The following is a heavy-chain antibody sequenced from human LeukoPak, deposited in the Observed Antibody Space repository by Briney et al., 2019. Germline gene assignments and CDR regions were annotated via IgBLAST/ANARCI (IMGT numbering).Heavy chain of an antibody. V-gene: IGHV1-18*04. J-gene: IGHJ4*02. D-gene: IGHD2-15*01. CDR1: GYTFTGYY. CDR3: ARAIVVVVAATPGYVDY. Sequence: ASVKVSCKASGYTFTGYYMHWVRQAPGQGLEWMGWISAYNGNTNYAQKLQGRVTMTTDTSTSTAYMELRSLRSDDTAVYYCARAIVVVVAATPGYVDYWGQGTLVTVSS. CDR2: ISAYNGNT.